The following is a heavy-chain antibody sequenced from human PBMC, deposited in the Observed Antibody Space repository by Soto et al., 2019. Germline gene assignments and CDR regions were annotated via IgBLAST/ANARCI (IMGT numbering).Heavy chain of an antibody. CDR3: AAVQTYYDYIWGSYRYAFDI. Sequence: QMQLVQSGPEVKKPGTSVKVSCKASGFTFTSSAMQWVRQARGQRLEWIGWIVVGSGNTNYAQKFQERVTITRDMSTSTDYMELSSLRSEDTAVYYCAAVQTYYDYIWGSYRYAFDIWGQGTMVTVSS. V-gene: IGHV1-58*02. D-gene: IGHD3-16*02. CDR2: IVVGSGNT. CDR1: GFTFTSSA. J-gene: IGHJ3*02.